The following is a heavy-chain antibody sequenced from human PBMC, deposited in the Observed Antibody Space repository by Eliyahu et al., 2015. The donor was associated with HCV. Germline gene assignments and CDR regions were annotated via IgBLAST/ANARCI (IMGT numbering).Heavy chain of an antibody. V-gene: IGHV3-30*02. J-gene: IGHJ4*02. CDR1: GFTFSNYG. CDR2: IRYDAKKE. CDR3: AKEEGYYFGSGSYHLFEN. Sequence: QVQMVESGGGAVQPGGSLXLACAAAGFTFSNYGMHWVRQAPGKGLEWVAFIRYDAKKEFYTDSVKGRFTISRDNSNNTLFLQMNSLRPEDTALYYCAKEEGYYFGSGSYHLFENWGQGTLVTVSS. D-gene: IGHD3-10*01.